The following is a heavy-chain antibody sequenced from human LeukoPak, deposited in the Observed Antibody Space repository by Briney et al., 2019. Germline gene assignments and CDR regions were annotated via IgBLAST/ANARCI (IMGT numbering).Heavy chain of an antibody. V-gene: IGHV3-30*04. J-gene: IGHJ6*02. CDR3: ARSLAAAGFGYYYGMDV. CDR2: ISYDGSNK. Sequence: GGSLRLSCAASGFTFSSYAMHWVRQAPGKGLEWVAVISYDGSNKYYADSVKGRFTISRDNSMNTLYLQMNSLRAEDTAVYYCARSLAAAGFGYYYGMDVWGQGTTVTVSS. CDR1: GFTFSSYA. D-gene: IGHD6-13*01.